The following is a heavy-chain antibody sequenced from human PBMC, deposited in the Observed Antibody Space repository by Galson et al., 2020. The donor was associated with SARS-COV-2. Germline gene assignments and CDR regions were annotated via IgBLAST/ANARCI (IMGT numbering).Heavy chain of an antibody. CDR1: GGSIASYY. CDR3: ARGDYSSSHFPYYYMDV. Sequence: SETLSLTCTFSGGSIASYYGSWVRQPPGQGLEWIGYIHYPGGSTKYTPSLSSRVTMSVDASTDQFSLKLSSVTAADTAVYYCARGDYSSSHFPYYYMDVWGKGTAVTVSS. D-gene: IGHD6-13*01. V-gene: IGHV4-59*12. J-gene: IGHJ6*03. CDR2: IHYPGGST.